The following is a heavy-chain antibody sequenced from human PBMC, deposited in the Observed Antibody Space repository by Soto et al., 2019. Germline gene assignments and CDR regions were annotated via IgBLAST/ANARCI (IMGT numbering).Heavy chain of an antibody. J-gene: IGHJ3*02. CDR1: GYSISSGYY. Sequence: SETLSLTCAVSGYSISSGYYWGWIRQPPGKGLEWIGSIYHSGSTYYNPSLKSRVTISVDTSKNQFSLKLSSVTAADTAVYYCARAAGGGYCSGGSCYSRAFDIWGQGTMVTVSS. V-gene: IGHV4-38-2*01. CDR3: ARAAGGGYCSGGSCYSRAFDI. CDR2: IYHSGST. D-gene: IGHD2-15*01.